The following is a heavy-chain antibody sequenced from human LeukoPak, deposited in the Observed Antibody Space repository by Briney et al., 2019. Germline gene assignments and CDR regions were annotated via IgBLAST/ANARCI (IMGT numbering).Heavy chain of an antibody. J-gene: IGHJ5*02. D-gene: IGHD3-3*01. V-gene: IGHV1-69*04. Sequence: SVKVSCKASGGTFSSYAISWVRQAPGQGLEWMGRIIPILGIANYAQKFQGRVTITADKSTSTAYMELSSLRSEDTAVYYCARVAFWSGYHPTRNWFDPWGQGTLVTVSS. CDR3: ARVAFWSGYHPTRNWFDP. CDR1: GGTFSSYA. CDR2: IIPILGIA.